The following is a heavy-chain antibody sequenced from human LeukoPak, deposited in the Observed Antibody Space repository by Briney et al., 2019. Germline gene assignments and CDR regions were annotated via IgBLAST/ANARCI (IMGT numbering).Heavy chain of an antibody. CDR2: VDPEDGET. Sequence: GASVKVPCKASGYTFTDHYIHWVQQAPGKGPEWMGRVDPEDGETVYAEKFQGRIAITADTSTDTAYMELTSVRVEDTAVYYCLIDRIDRAFDVWGQGTSVSISS. V-gene: IGHV1-69-2*01. CDR1: GYTFTDHY. J-gene: IGHJ6*02. CDR3: LIDRIDRAFDV.